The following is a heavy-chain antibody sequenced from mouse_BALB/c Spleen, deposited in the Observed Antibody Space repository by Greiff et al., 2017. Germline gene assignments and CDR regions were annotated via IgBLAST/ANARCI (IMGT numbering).Heavy chain of an antibody. J-gene: IGHJ4*01. CDR1: GYSITSDYA. V-gene: IGHV3-2*02. CDR3: ARDGGYAMDY. CDR2: ISYSGST. Sequence: DVHLVESGPGLVKPSQSLSLTCTVTGYSITSDYAWNWIRQFPGNKLEWMGYISYSGSTSYNPSLKSRISITRDTSKNQFFLQLNSVTTEDTATYYCARDGGYAMDYWGQGTSVTVSS.